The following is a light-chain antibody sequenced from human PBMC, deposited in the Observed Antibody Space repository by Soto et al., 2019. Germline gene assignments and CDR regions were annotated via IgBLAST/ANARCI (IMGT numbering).Light chain of an antibody. CDR2: DVS. CDR3: SYTSSSTLV. J-gene: IGLJ2*01. Sequence: QSALTQPASVSGSPGQSITISCTGTSSDVGGYNYVSWYQQHPGKAPKLMIYDVSNRPSGVSNRFSGSKSGNTASLTISGLQAEDEADYYCSYTSSSTLVFGGGTKLTVL. V-gene: IGLV2-14*01. CDR1: SSDVGGYNY.